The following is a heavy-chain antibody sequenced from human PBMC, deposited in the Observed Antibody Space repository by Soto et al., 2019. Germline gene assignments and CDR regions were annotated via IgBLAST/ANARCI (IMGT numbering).Heavy chain of an antibody. D-gene: IGHD4-17*01. V-gene: IGHV4-59*01. Sequence: SQTLSLTCTVSGGSISSYSWSWIRQPPGKGLEWIGYIYYSGSTNYNPSLKSRVTISVDKSKNQFSLKLTSVTAAETAVYYCARGHYGDYYWGQVTLVTDS. CDR1: GGSISSYS. J-gene: IGHJ4*02. CDR3: ARGHYGDYY. CDR2: IYYSGST.